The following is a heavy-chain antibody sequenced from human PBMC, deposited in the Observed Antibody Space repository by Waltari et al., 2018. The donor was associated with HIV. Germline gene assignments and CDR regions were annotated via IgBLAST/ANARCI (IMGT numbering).Heavy chain of an antibody. CDR2: MFHNGST. CDR3: AREWGTLMVAWFDP. J-gene: IGHJ5*02. CDR1: GYSISSGYF. V-gene: IGHV4-38-2*02. Sequence: QVQLQESGPGLVKPSETLSLTCAVSGYSISSGYFGGWNRQPPGQALERIGCMFHNGSTYYNPSLKSRVTISVDTSKNQFSLKRSSVTSADTAIYYCAREWGTLMVAWFDPWGQGTLVTVSS. D-gene: IGHD3-10*01.